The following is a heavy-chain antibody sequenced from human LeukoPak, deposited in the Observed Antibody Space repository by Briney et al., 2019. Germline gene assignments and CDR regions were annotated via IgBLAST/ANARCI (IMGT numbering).Heavy chain of an antibody. CDR3: ARDQWIAAAGPFDY. CDR2: IYHSGST. J-gene: IGHJ4*02. V-gene: IGHV4-4*02. D-gene: IGHD6-13*01. CDR1: GGSISSSNL. Sequence: SGTLSLTCAVSGGSISSSNLWSWVRQPPGKGPEWVGEIYHSGSTNYNPSLKSRVTISVDKSKNQFSLKLSSVTAADTAVYYCARDQWIAAAGPFDYWGQGTLVTVSS.